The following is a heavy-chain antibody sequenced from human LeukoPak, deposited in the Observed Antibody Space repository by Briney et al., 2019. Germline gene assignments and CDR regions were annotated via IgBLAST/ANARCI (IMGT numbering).Heavy chain of an antibody. D-gene: IGHD3-22*01. Sequence: RGSLRLSCAASGVTFSGAAMHSVRQASGKGLGWVGRIRSKANSYAKAYAASMKGRFTISRDDSKHTAYLQLNSLKTEDTAVYYCTTSRYYDSSGYYYYYFDYWGQGTLVTVSS. J-gene: IGHJ4*02. CDR1: GVTFSGAA. V-gene: IGHV3-73*01. CDR2: IRSKANSYAK. CDR3: TTSRYYDSSGYYYYYFDY.